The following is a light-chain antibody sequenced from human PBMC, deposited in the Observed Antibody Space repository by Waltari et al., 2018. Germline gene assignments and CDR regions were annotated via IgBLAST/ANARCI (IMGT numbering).Light chain of an antibody. Sequence: EIVLTQSPATLSLSPGERATLSCRASQSIDNYLAWYQQKPGQVPRLLIYDASNRATGIPARFSGSRSGADFTLISSSLELEDFAVYCCQQRSNGPGTFGGGTKVEIK. CDR3: QQRSNGPGT. CDR2: DAS. J-gene: IGKJ4*01. CDR1: QSIDNY. V-gene: IGKV3-11*01.